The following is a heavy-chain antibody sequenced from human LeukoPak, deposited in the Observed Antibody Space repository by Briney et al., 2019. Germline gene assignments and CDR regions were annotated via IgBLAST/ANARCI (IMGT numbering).Heavy chain of an antibody. V-gene: IGHV1-2*02. D-gene: IGHD6-13*01. CDR2: INPNSGGT. CDR1: GYTVTSYY. Sequence: GASVKVSCKASGYTVTSYYMNWVRQAPGQGLEWRGWINPNSGGTNYAQKFQGRVTMTRDTSISTAYMELSRLRSDYTAVYYCARDTYSSSTDAFDIWGQGTMVTVSS. CDR3: ARDTYSSSTDAFDI. J-gene: IGHJ3*02.